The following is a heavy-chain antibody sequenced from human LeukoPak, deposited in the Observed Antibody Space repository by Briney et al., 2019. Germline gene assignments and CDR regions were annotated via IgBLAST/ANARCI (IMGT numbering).Heavy chain of an antibody. CDR1: GCTFTSYG. CDR3: ARDRQQLVPGGYYYGMDV. Sequence: GASVKVSCKASGCTFTSYGISWVRQAPGQGLEWMGWISAYNGNTNYAQKLQGRVTMTTDTSTSTAYMELRGLRSDDTAVYYCARDRQQLVPGGYYYGMDVWGQGTTVTVSS. V-gene: IGHV1-18*01. D-gene: IGHD6-13*01. J-gene: IGHJ6*02. CDR2: ISAYNGNT.